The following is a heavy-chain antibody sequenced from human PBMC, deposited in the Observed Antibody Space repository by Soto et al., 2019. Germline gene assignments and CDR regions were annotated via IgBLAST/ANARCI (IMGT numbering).Heavy chain of an antibody. J-gene: IGHJ4*02. CDR3: ARHFSVDYFDY. CDR2: IYYSGTT. Sequence: SETLSLTCTVSGDSITSNSYFWAWIRQPPGKGLEWIGSIYYSGTTYINPSLKSRVTISVDRSKNQFSLKLSSVTAADTAVYYCARHFSVDYFDYWGQGALVTVSS. CDR1: GDSITSNSYF. V-gene: IGHV4-39*01.